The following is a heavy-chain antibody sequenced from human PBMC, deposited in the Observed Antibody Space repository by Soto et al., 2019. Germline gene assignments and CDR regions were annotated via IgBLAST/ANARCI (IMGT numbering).Heavy chain of an antibody. V-gene: IGHV4-59*01. CDR1: GGSISSYY. CDR2: IYYSGST. D-gene: IGHD3-10*01. J-gene: IGHJ3*02. CDR3: ARGGYYYGSGSYYGFDI. Sequence: PSETLSLTCTVSGGSISSYYWSWIRQPPGKGLEWIGYIYYSGSTNYNPSLKSRVTISVDTSKNQFSLKLSFVTAADTAVYYCARGGYYYGSGSYYGFDIWGQGTMVTV.